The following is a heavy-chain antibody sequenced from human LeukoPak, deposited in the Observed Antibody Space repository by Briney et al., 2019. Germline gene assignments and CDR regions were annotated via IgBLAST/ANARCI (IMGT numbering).Heavy chain of an antibody. CDR2: ISYDGSNK. V-gene: IGHV3-30*03. Sequence: GGSLRLSCAASGFTFSNYGMHWVRQAPGKGLEWVAVISYDGSNKYYADSVKGRFTISRDNSKNTLYLQMNSLRSEDTAVYYCARDQNRHWYGSGSQYYYYYMDVWGKGTTVTISS. D-gene: IGHD3-10*01. CDR3: ARDQNRHWYGSGSQYYYYYMDV. CDR1: GFTFSNYG. J-gene: IGHJ6*03.